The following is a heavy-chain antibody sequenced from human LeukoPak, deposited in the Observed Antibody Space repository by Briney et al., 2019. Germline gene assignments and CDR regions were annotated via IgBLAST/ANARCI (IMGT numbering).Heavy chain of an antibody. CDR3: TRDGSGTMNY. V-gene: IGHV3-7*04. D-gene: IGHD3-10*01. J-gene: IGHJ4*02. CDR1: GFTFGSFW. CDR2: INQDGSEK. Sequence: PGGSLRLSCAASGFTFGSFWMSWVRQAPGKGLEWVANINQDGSEKYYLESVKGRPTISRDNAKNSLYLQMSSLSAADTAVYFCTRDGSGTMNYWGQGTLLTVSS.